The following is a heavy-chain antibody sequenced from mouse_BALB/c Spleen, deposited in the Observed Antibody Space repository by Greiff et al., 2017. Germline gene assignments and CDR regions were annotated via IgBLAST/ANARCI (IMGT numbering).Heavy chain of an antibody. V-gene: IGHV3-6*02. J-gene: IGHJ4*01. CDR1: GYSITSGYY. Sequence: EVQLQQSGPGLVKPSQSLSLTCSVTGYSITSGYYWNWIRQFPGNKLEWMGYISYDGSNNYNPSLKNRISITRDTSKNQFFLKLNSVTTEDTATYYCARDYGSSYYYAMDYWGQGTSVTVSS. D-gene: IGHD1-1*01. CDR3: ARDYGSSYYYAMDY. CDR2: ISYDGSN.